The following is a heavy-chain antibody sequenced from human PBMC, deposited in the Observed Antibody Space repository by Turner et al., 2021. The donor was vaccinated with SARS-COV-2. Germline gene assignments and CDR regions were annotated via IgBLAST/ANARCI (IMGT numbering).Heavy chain of an antibody. J-gene: IGHJ4*02. V-gene: IGHV3-30*18. CDR3: AKQLGLYSNPMYYFDY. CDR2: ISYYGINK. Sequence: QVQLVESGGGVVQPGRCVRLSCAASGFTFSSYGMHWVRQAPVKGLEWVAVISYYGINKYYADSLKCRFTISRDNSKNTLYLQMNSLRAEDTAVYYCAKQLGLYSNPMYYFDYCGQVTLVTVSS. D-gene: IGHD4-4*01. CDR1: GFTFSSYG.